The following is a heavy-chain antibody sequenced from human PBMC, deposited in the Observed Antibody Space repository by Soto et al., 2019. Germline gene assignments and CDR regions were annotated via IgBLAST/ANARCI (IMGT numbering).Heavy chain of an antibody. D-gene: IGHD6-19*01. V-gene: IGHV4-34*01. CDR2: INHSGST. CDR3: ARRKQWLVRFDWFDP. CDR1: GGSFSGYY. J-gene: IGHJ5*02. Sequence: QVQLQQWGAGLLKPSETLSLTCAVYGGSFSGYYWSWIRQPPGKGLEWIGEINHSGSTNYNPSLKSRVTISVDTSKNQFPLKLSSVTAADTAVYYCARRKQWLVRFDWFDPWGQGTLVTVSS.